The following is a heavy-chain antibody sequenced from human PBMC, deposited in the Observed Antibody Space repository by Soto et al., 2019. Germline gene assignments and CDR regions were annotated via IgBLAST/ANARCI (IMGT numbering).Heavy chain of an antibody. J-gene: IGHJ6*02. CDR2: ISYDGSNK. V-gene: IGHV3-30-3*01. CDR1: GFTFSSYA. Sequence: GGSLRLSCAASGFTFSSYAMHWVRQSPGKGLEWVAVISYDGSNKYYADSVKGRFTISRDNSKNTLYLQMNSLRAEDTAVYYCARDIAAAGTHYYYGMDVWGQGTTVTV. D-gene: IGHD6-13*01. CDR3: ARDIAAAGTHYYYGMDV.